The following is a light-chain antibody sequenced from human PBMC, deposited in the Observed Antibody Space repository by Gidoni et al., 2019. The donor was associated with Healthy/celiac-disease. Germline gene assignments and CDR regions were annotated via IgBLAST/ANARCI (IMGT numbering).Light chain of an antibody. V-gene: IGKV3-20*01. CDR1: QSVSSRY. J-gene: IGKJ2*01. Sequence: EIVLTQSPGTLSLSPGERATLSCRASQSVSSRYLVWYQQKPGQAPRLLIYGASSRATGIPDRFSGSGSGTDFTLTISRLEPEDFAVYYCQQYGSPFTFGQGTKLEIK. CDR2: GAS. CDR3: QQYGSPFT.